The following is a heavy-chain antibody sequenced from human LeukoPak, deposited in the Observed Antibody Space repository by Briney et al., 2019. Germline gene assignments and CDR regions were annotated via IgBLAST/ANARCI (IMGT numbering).Heavy chain of an antibody. CDR3: AKEIQLFGDFDY. CDR2: ISGSGGST. V-gene: IGHV3-23*01. J-gene: IGHJ4*02. D-gene: IGHD5-18*01. Sequence: WGSQRLSCAASGFAFSNYAISWVRQAPGKGLEWVSAISGSGGSTYYADSVKGRFTISRDNSKNTLYLQMNNLRAEDTAVYYCAKEIQLFGDFDYWGQGTLVTVSS. CDR1: GFAFSNYA.